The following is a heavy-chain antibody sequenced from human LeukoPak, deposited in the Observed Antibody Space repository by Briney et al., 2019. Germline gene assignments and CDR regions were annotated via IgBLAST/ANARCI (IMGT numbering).Heavy chain of an antibody. D-gene: IGHD3-22*01. Sequence: ASVKVSCKASGYTFRNFGVSWVRQAPGQGLEWMGWISAYNGDRNFARKFQGRVILTTDTSTSTAYMELRSLRSDDTAVYYCARGGDDSGGLRGEMPFYYYGMDVWGQGTTVTVSS. CDR1: GYTFRNFG. CDR3: ARGGDDSGGLRGEMPFYYYGMDV. CDR2: ISAYNGDR. J-gene: IGHJ6*02. V-gene: IGHV1-18*01.